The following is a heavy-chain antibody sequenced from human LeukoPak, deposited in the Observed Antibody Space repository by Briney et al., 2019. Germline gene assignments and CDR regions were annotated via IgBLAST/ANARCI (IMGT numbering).Heavy chain of an antibody. CDR3: ARDGWELGTNYFDY. D-gene: IGHD1-26*01. CDR2: ISSSGSTI. V-gene: IGHV3-48*03. J-gene: IGHJ4*02. Sequence: PGGSLRLSCAASGFTFSSSEMNSVRHAPGKWLEWVSYISSSGSTIYYADSVKGRFTISRDNAKNSLYLQMNSLRAEDTAVYYCARDGWELGTNYFDYWGQGTLVTVSS. CDR1: GFTFSSSE.